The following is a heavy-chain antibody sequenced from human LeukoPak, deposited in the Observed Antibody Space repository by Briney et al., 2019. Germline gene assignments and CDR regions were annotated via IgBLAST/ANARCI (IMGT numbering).Heavy chain of an antibody. CDR2: MNPNSGNT. CDR1: GYTFTSSD. D-gene: IGHD6-13*01. J-gene: IGHJ5*02. V-gene: IGHV1-8*01. CDR3: ARGIMGSSWYSGGTKRYWFDP. Sequence: ASVKVSCKASGYTFTSSDINWVRQATGQGLEWMGWMNPNSGNTGYAQKFQGRVTMTRNTSISTAYMELSSLRSEDTAVYYCARGIMGSSWYSGGTKRYWFDPWGQGTLVTVSS.